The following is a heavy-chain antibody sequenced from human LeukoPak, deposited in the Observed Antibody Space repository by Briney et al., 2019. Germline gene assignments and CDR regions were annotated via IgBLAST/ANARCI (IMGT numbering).Heavy chain of an antibody. CDR2: FDPEDGET. CDR3: ATLSHVPFMYSSSPPFMFDY. CDR1: GYTLTELS. V-gene: IGHV1-24*01. D-gene: IGHD6-6*01. Sequence: ASVKVSCKVSGYTLTELSMHWVRQAPGKGLEWMGGFDPEDGETIYAQKFQGRVTMTEDTSTDTAYMELSSLRSEDTVVYYCATLSHVPFMYSSSPPFMFDYWGQGTLVTVSS. J-gene: IGHJ4*02.